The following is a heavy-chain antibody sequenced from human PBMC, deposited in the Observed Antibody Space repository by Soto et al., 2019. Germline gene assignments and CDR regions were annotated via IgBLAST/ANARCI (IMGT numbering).Heavy chain of an antibody. V-gene: IGHV3-53*01. CDR2: IYSGGST. CDR3: ARDRRGHPLPMDV. Sequence: EVQLVESGGGLIQPGGSLRLSCAASGFTVSSNYMSWVHQAPGKGLEWVSVIYSGGSTYYADSVKGRFTISRDNSKNTLYLQMNSLRAEDTAVYYCARDRRGHPLPMDVWGQGTTVTVSS. D-gene: IGHD2-15*01. CDR1: GFTVSSNY. J-gene: IGHJ6*02.